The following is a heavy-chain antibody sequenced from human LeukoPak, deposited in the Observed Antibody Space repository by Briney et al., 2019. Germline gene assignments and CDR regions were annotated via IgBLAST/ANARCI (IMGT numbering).Heavy chain of an antibody. CDR2: IYPGDSDT. D-gene: IGHD6-19*01. V-gene: IGHV5-51*01. CDR1: GYSFTSYW. Sequence: GESLKISCKGSGYSFTSYWIGWVRQMPGKGLEWMGIIYPGDSDTRYSPSFQGQVTISADKSISTAYLQWSSLKASDTAMYYCARTLAVAGTGAPYFQHWGQGTLVTVSS. J-gene: IGHJ1*01. CDR3: ARTLAVAGTGAPYFQH.